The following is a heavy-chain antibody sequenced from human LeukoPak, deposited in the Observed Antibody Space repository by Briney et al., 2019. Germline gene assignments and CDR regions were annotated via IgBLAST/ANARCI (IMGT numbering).Heavy chain of an antibody. CDR2: INPNSGGT. D-gene: IGHD3-22*01. CDR1: GYTFTGYY. J-gene: IGHJ4*02. CDR3: AKYYYDSYEGYYFDY. V-gene: IGHV1-2*02. Sequence: ASVKVSCKASGYTFTGYYMNWVRQAPGQGLEWMGWINPNSGGTNYAQKFQGRVTMTRDTSISTAYMELSRLKSDDTAFYYCAKYYYDSYEGYYFDYWGQGTLVTVSS.